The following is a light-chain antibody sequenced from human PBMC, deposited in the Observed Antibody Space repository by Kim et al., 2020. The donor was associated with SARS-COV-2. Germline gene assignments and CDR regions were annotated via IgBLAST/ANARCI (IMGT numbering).Light chain of an antibody. Sequence: ELTQPPSASGTPGQRVTISCSGSSSNIGSNYVYWYQQLPGTAPKLLIYRNNQRPSGVPVRFSGSKSGTSASLAISGLRSEDEADYYCAAWDDSLSGPVFGGGTQLTVL. V-gene: IGLV1-47*01. J-gene: IGLJ3*02. CDR2: RNN. CDR3: AAWDDSLSGPV. CDR1: SSNIGSNY.